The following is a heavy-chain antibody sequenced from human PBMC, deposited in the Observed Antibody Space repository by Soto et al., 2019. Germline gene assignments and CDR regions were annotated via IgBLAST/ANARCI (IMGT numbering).Heavy chain of an antibody. CDR3: ARTAMVRGATFDY. V-gene: IGHV1-69*13. CDR2: IIPIFGTA. CDR1: GYTFSSIG. Sequence: SVKVSCKASGYTFSSIGISWVRQAPGQGLEWMGGIIPIFGTANYAQKFQGRVTITADESTSTAYMELSSLRSEDTAVYYCARTAMVRGATFDYWGQGTLVTVSS. J-gene: IGHJ4*02. D-gene: IGHD3-10*01.